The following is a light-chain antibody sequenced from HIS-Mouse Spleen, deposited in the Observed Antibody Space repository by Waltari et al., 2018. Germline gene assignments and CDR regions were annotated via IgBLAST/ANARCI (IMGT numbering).Light chain of an antibody. V-gene: IGLV2-14*03. CDR1: SSDVGGSTY. J-gene: IGLJ2*01. CDR2: AVS. CDR3: SSYTSSSFNVV. Sequence: QSALTQPASVSGSPGQSITISCTRTSSDVGGSTYVSWYQQHPGKAPKLLIYAVSNRPSGVSNRFSGSKSGNTASLTISGLQAEDEADYYCSSYTSSSFNVVFGGGTKLTVL.